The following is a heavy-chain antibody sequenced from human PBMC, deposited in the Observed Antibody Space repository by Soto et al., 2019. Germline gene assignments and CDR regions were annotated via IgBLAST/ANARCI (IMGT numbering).Heavy chain of an antibody. CDR2: ILDSGST. Sequence: QLQLQESGPGLVKPSETLSLTCIVSGGSITRNNHYWGWIRQSPGKGLEWIGSILDSGSTNYNPSLIRRVTLSVESSKTQFALKMSSVTAADTALYYCARLGSSGWYQGSYFAYWGQGTLVTVSS. CDR1: GGSITRNNHY. J-gene: IGHJ4*02. V-gene: IGHV4-39*01. D-gene: IGHD6-19*01. CDR3: ARLGSSGWYQGSYFAY.